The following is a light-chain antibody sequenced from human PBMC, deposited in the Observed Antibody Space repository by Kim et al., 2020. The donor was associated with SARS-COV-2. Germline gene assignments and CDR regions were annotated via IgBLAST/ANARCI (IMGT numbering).Light chain of an antibody. CDR3: LQHHSFPWT. Sequence: ASVGDRVTITCRASQGIRRYLAWCQQKPGKVPKRLIYGAVSLQSGVPSRCSGSESGTEFTLTISSLQPDDFATYYCLQHHSFPWTFGQGTKVDIK. CDR1: QGIRRY. V-gene: IGKV1-17*03. J-gene: IGKJ1*01. CDR2: GAV.